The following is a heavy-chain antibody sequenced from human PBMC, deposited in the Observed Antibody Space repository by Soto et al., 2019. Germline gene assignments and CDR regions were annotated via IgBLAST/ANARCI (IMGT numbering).Heavy chain of an antibody. CDR2: IIPIFGTA. D-gene: IGHD2-8*01. CDR3: AIHGVCYMCVDSRFDP. CDR1: GGTFSSYA. V-gene: IGHV1-69*01. Sequence: QVQLVQSGAEVKKPGSSVKVSYKASGGTFSSYAISWVRQAPGQGLEWMGGIIPIFGTANYAQKFQGRVTITADESTSTAYMELSSLRSEDTAVYYCAIHGVCYMCVDSRFDPWGQGTLVTVSS. J-gene: IGHJ5*02.